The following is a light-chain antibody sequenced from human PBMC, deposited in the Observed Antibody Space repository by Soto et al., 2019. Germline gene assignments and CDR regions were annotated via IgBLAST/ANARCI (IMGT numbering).Light chain of an antibody. CDR3: SSFTSSSTLL. Sequence: QSVLTQPASVSGSPGQSITISCTGTSSDVGGYNYVSWYQQHPGKAPKLMIYDVSSRPSGVSNRFSGSKSGNTASLTISGRQAQDEGDYYCSSFTSSSTLLFGGGTKLTVL. V-gene: IGLV2-14*01. J-gene: IGLJ2*01. CDR2: DVS. CDR1: SSDVGGYNY.